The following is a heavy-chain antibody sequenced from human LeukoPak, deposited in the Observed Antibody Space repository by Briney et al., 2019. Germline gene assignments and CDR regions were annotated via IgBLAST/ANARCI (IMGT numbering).Heavy chain of an antibody. CDR1: GFTFSNYW. CDR2: IKQDGSEK. J-gene: IGHJ6*03. Sequence: PGGSLRLSCAASGFTFSNYWMSWVRQAPGKGLEWVANIKQDGSEKYYVNSVKGRFTISRDNAKNSLYLQMNSLRAEDTAVYYCARYSGSYVYYYYMDVWGKGTTVTVSS. D-gene: IGHD1-26*01. CDR3: ARYSGSYVYYYYMDV. V-gene: IGHV3-7*01.